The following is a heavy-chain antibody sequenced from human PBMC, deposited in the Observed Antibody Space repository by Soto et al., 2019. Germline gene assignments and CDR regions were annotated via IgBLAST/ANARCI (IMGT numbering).Heavy chain of an antibody. CDR1: GFTFSSYW. D-gene: IGHD2-21*01. J-gene: IGHJ6*02. V-gene: IGHV3-74*01. Sequence: GGSLRLSCAASGFTFSSYWMHWVRQAPGKGLVWVSRINSDGSSTSYADSVKGRFTISRDNAKNTLYLQMNSLRAEDTAVYYCARELAYCGGDCYYYGMDVWGQGTTVTVSS. CDR3: ARELAYCGGDCYYYGMDV. CDR2: INSDGSST.